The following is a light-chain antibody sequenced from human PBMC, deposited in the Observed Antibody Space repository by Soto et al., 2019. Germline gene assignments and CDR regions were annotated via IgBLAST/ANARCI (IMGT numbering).Light chain of an antibody. Sequence: IVMTQSPATLSVSPGERATLSCRASQDINSNLAWYQQRPGQAPRLLMYGASTRAADIPARLSGSGSGTDFTLTISSLQSEDFAVYYCQQYNKWPLYTFGQGTRLDIK. J-gene: IGKJ2*01. CDR2: GAS. CDR3: QQYNKWPLYT. V-gene: IGKV3-15*01. CDR1: QDINSN.